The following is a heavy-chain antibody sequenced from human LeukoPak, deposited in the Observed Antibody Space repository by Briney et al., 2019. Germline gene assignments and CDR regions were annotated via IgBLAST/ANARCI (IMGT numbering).Heavy chain of an antibody. D-gene: IGHD2-2*01. V-gene: IGHV4-30-4*01. J-gene: IGHJ4*02. CDR3: ARIPLYCSSTSCSSFHFDY. CDR1: GGSISSGDSY. CDR2: IYYSGST. Sequence: SETLSLTCTVSGGSISSGDSYWSWIRQPPGKGLEWIGYIYYSGSTYYNPSLKSRVTISVDTSKNQFSLKLSSVTAADTAVYYCARIPLYCSSTSCSSFHFDYWGQGTLVTVSS.